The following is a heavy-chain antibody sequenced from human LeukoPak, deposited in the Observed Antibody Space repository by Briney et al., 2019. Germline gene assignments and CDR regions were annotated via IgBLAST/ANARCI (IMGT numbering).Heavy chain of an antibody. Sequence: GGSLRLSCAASGFTFSSYEMNWVRQAPGKGLEWVSAISGSGGSTYYADSVKGRFTISRDNSKNTLYLQMNSLRAEDTAVYYRAKGAAMSDFDYWGQGTLVTVSS. CDR1: GFTFSSYE. CDR3: AKGAAMSDFDY. D-gene: IGHD5-18*01. J-gene: IGHJ4*02. CDR2: ISGSGGST. V-gene: IGHV3-23*01.